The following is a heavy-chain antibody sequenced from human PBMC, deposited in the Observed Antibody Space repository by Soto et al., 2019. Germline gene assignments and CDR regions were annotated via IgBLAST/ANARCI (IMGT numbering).Heavy chain of an antibody. CDR1: GFTFGRYG. V-gene: IGHV3-30-3*01. Sequence: QVRLVESGGGVVQPGRSLRLSCTGSGFTFGRYGLHWVRQTPAKGLEWVAVMSKDGSNKHYADSVKGRFTVSRDNSKNTLYLQMNSLSYEDTAVYYCARDGYCGEDKFYSGLPDYWGQGTLVTVSS. CDR2: MSKDGSNK. D-gene: IGHD2-21*01. J-gene: IGHJ4*02. CDR3: ARDGYCGEDKFYSGLPDY.